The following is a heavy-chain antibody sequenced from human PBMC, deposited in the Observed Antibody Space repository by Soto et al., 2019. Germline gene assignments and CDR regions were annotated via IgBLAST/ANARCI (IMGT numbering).Heavy chain of an antibody. J-gene: IGHJ4*02. CDR1: GLTFSSYG. CDR2: ISYDGSNK. CDR3: AKQDYF. V-gene: IGHV3-30*18. Sequence: QVQLVESGGGVVQPGRSLRLSCAASGLTFSSYGLHWVRQAPGKGLEWVAVISYDGSNKYYADSVKGRFTISRDNSKNTLYLQMNSLRAEDTAVYYCAKQDYFGGQGTLVTVSS. D-gene: IGHD4-17*01.